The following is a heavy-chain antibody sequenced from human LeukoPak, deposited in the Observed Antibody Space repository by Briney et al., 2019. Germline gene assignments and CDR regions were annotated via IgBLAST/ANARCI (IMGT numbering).Heavy chain of an antibody. D-gene: IGHD6-19*01. V-gene: IGHV1-2*02. Sequence: ASVKVSCKASGYTFTGYYMHRVRQAPGQGLEWMGWINPNSGGTNYAQKLQGRVTMTTDTSTSTAYMELRSLRSDDTAVYYCARDSWLAAGVFDYWGQGTLVTVSS. CDR1: GYTFTGYY. CDR2: INPNSGGT. J-gene: IGHJ4*02. CDR3: ARDSWLAAGVFDY.